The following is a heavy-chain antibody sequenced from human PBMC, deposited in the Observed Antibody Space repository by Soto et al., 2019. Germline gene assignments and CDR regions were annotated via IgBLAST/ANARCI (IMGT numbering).Heavy chain of an antibody. CDR2: ISGSGGST. D-gene: IGHD3-10*01. CDR3: AKDGWFGECEYFYYYGMDV. V-gene: IGHV3-23*01. J-gene: IGHJ6*02. CDR1: GFTFSSYA. Sequence: GGSLRLSCAASGFTFSSYAISCVRHAPCKRLEWVSAISGSGGSTYYADAVKGRFTISRDNSKNTLYLQMNSLRAEDTAVYYCAKDGWFGECEYFYYYGMDVWGQGTTVTVSS.